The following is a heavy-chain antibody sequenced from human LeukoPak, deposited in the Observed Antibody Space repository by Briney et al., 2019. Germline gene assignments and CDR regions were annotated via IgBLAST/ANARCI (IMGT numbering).Heavy chain of an antibody. V-gene: IGHV4-34*01. CDR3: ARHRDYYYYMDV. Sequence: SETLSLTCGVYGGSFSGYYWSWNRQPPGKGLEWIGEINHSGSTNYNPSLKSRVTISVDMSKNQFSLKLSSVTAADTAVYYCARHRDYYYYMDVWGKGTTVTISS. CDR1: GGSFSGYY. D-gene: IGHD2-21*01. J-gene: IGHJ6*03. CDR2: INHSGST.